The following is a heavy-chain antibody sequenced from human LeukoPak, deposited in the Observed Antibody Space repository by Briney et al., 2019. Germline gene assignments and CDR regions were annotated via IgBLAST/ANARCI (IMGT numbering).Heavy chain of an antibody. CDR1: GGSFSGYY. J-gene: IGHJ3*01. Sequence: SETLSLTCAVYGGSFSGYYWSWIRQPPGKGLEWIGEINHSGSTNYNPSLKSRVTISVDTSKNQFSLKLSSVTAADTAVYYCALYYDFWSGYPHWGQGTMATVSS. D-gene: IGHD3-3*01. V-gene: IGHV4-34*01. CDR2: INHSGST. CDR3: ALYYDFWSGYPH.